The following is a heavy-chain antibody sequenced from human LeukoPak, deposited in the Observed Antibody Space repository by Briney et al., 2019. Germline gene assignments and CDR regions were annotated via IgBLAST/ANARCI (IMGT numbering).Heavy chain of an antibody. CDR2: ISSSSSTI. J-gene: IGHJ4*02. D-gene: IGHD1-26*01. CDR1: GFTFSSYA. CDR3: ARVSESYHDY. Sequence: GGSLRLSCAASGFTFSSYAMSWVRQAPGKGLEWVSYISSSSSTIYYADSVKGRFTFSRDNAKNSLYLQMNSLRAEDTAVYYCARVSESYHDYWGQGTLVTVSS. V-gene: IGHV3-48*04.